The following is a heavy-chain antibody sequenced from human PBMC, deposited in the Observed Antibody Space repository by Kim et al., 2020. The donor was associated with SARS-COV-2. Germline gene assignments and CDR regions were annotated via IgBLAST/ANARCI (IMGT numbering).Heavy chain of an antibody. CDR3: ARDEYCDPLDY. J-gene: IGHJ4*02. V-gene: IGHV3-7*01. Sequence: GGSLRLSCAASGFTFSNYWMSWVRQAPGKGLEWVANINQDGSDKYYVDSVKGRFTISRDNAKNSLYLQMNSLRAEDTAIYYCARDEYCDPLDYWGQGTLVTVSS. D-gene: IGHD2-21*01. CDR1: GFTFSNYW. CDR2: INQDGSDK.